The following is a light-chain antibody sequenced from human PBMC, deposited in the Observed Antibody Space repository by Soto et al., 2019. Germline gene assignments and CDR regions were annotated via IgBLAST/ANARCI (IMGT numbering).Light chain of an antibody. Sequence: DIQMTQSPSTLSASVGDRVTITCRASQSITGWLAWYQQKPGKVPKLLIYQASNLESGVPSRFSGSGSGTEFTLTVSGLQPDDSATYYCQQYSNQWTFGPGTKVEIK. V-gene: IGKV1-5*03. J-gene: IGKJ1*01. CDR2: QAS. CDR3: QQYSNQWT. CDR1: QSITGW.